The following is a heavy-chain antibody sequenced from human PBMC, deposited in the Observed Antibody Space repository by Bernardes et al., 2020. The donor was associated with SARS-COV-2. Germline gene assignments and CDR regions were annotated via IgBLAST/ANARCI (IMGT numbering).Heavy chain of an antibody. CDR1: GFTFSSYS. V-gene: IGHV3-48*01. D-gene: IGHD1-26*01. Sequence: GGSLRLSCAASGFTFSSYSMNWVRQAPGKGLEWVSYISSSSSTIYYADSVKGRFTISRDNAKNSLYLQMNSLRAEDTAVYYCVRGSGNYYFDYWGQGTLVTVSS. J-gene: IGHJ4*02. CDR3: VRGSGNYYFDY. CDR2: ISSSSSTI.